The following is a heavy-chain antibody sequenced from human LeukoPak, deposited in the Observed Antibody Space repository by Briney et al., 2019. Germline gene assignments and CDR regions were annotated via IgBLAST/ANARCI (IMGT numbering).Heavy chain of an antibody. D-gene: IGHD5-24*01. CDR2: IRSKAYGGTT. CDR3: TRVGGRWLQLTEFWFDP. CDR1: GFTFGDYA. J-gene: IGHJ5*02. V-gene: IGHV3-49*04. Sequence: GGSLRLSCTASGFTFGDYAMSWVRQAPGKGLEWVGFIRSKAYGGTTEYAASVKGRFTISRDDSKSIAYLQMNSLKTEDTAVYYCTRVGGRWLQLTEFWFDPWGQGTLVTVSS.